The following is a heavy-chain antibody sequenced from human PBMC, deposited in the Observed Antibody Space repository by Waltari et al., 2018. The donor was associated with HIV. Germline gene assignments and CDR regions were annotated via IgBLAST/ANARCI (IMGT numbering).Heavy chain of an antibody. CDR3: AKDLSISSARPRLVSFDF. D-gene: IGHD6-6*01. CDR1: GFGFANSV. CDR2: ISGGGSKT. J-gene: IGHJ4*02. V-gene: IGHV3-23*01. Sequence: EVQLLASGGESTQPGKSLPNTCGGTGFGFANSVLSWVRRAPGGGLESIASISGGGSKTYYVDSVKGRFTISRDNSKNVMYLKMTNLKVDDTAMYFCAKDLSISSARPRLVSFDFWSQGTQVSVAS.